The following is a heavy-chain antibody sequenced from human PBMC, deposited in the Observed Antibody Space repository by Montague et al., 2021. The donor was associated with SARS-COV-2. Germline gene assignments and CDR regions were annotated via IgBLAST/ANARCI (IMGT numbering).Heavy chain of an antibody. CDR2: VRYGGST. Sequence: SETLSLTCTVSGGSISGNSYYWSWIRQPPGKGRHWIRGVRYGGSTYYNPSLKIRVTTSVDTFKNQFALRLSTVTAADTALYYCVCLDTAVVTFDYWGQGTLVTVSS. V-gene: IGHV4-39*01. J-gene: IGHJ4*02. D-gene: IGHD5-18*01. CDR1: GGSISGNSYY. CDR3: VCLDTAVVTFDY.